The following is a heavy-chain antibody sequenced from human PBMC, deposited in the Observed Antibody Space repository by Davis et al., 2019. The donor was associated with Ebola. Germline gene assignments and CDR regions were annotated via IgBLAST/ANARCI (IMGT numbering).Heavy chain of an antibody. CDR3: ARDALGLLIFGYFDY. Sequence: PGGSLRLSCAASGFTFSTYSMSWVRQAPGKGLEWVSSISSDTDYIYYADSAKGRFTISRDNAKNSLYLQMNSLRDEDTAVYYCARDALGLLIFGYFDYWGQGTLVTVSS. J-gene: IGHJ4*02. D-gene: IGHD3-3*01. CDR2: ISSDTDYI. V-gene: IGHV3-21*01. CDR1: GFTFSTYS.